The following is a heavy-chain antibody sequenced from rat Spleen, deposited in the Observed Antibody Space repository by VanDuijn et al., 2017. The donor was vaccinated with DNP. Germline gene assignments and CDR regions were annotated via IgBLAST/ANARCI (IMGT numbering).Heavy chain of an antibody. D-gene: IGHD1-4*01. CDR2: INTGSGGT. CDR1: GYTFTTYY. CDR3: ARRRLPYWYFDF. J-gene: IGHJ1*01. V-gene: IGHV1-43*01. Sequence: QVQLQQSGAELAKPGSSVKISCKASGYTFTTYYISWIKQTTGQDREYIGYINTGSGGTNYNEKCKGKATLTVDKSSSTAFMQLSSLTPDDSAVYYCARRRLPYWYFDFWGPGTMVTVSS.